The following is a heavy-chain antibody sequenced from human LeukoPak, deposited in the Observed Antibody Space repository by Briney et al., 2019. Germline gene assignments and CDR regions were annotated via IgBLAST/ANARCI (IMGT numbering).Heavy chain of an antibody. J-gene: IGHJ2*01. CDR1: GGSISSYY. CDR3: ARAQKCSKPRYFDL. Sequence: SETLSLTCTVSGGSISSYYWSWIRQPPGKGLEWIGYIYYSGSTNYNPSLKSRVTISVDTSKNQFSLKLSSVTAADTAVYYCARAQKCSKPRYFDLWGRGTLVTVSS. D-gene: IGHD3-10*02. CDR2: IYYSGST. V-gene: IGHV4-59*01.